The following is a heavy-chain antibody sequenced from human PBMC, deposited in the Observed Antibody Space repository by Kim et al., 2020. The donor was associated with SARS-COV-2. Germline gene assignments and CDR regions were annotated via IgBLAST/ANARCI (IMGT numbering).Heavy chain of an antibody. CDR2: IYIGGGA. CDR3: SARRGAYQDSSDAVNI. CDR1: GFTVGDNY. Sequence: GGSLRLSCAASGFTVGDNYMTWVRQAPGKGLEWVAIIYIGGGANYYDYAMGRCSITRDAYTNNLLFQMKNLRGADAAADYYSARRGAYQDSSDAVNIWG. D-gene: IGHD2-15*01. J-gene: IGHJ3*02. V-gene: IGHV3-53*01.